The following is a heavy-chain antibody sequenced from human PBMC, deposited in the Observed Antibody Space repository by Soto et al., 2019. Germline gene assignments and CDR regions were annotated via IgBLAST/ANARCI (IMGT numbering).Heavy chain of an antibody. CDR2: ISGSGGST. J-gene: IGHJ3*02. Sequence: EVQLLESGGGLVQPGGSLRISCEASGFTFSSYAMSWVRQAPGKGLEWVSAISGSGGSTYYADSVKGLFTISRDNSKNTLYLQMNSLRAEDTGVYYCAKDLDAFDIWGQGTMVTVSS. CDR3: AKDLDAFDI. CDR1: GFTFSSYA. V-gene: IGHV3-23*01.